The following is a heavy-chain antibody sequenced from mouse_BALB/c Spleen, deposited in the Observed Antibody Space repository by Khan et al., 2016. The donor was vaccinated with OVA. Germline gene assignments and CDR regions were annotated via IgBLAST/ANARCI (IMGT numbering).Heavy chain of an antibody. D-gene: IGHD4-1*01. CDR3: ARGNWQSYYFDY. CDR2: INPYNGGT. CDR1: GYIFTNYV. V-gene: IGHV1S136*01. J-gene: IGHJ2*01. Sequence: EVQLKQSGPELVKPGASVKMSCKSSGYIFTNYVLHWVKQKPGQGLEWIEYINPYNGGTKYNEKFKGKATLASDKSSITAYMELSSLTSEDSAVYYCARGNWQSYYFDYWGQGTTLTLSS.